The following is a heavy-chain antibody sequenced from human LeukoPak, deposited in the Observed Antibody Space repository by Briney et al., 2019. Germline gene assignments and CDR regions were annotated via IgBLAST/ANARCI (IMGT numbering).Heavy chain of an antibody. CDR1: GGSISSGGYY. V-gene: IGHV4-31*03. D-gene: IGHD2-15*01. CDR3: ARLGYCSGGSCYGVYYYYGMDV. Sequence: SQTLSLTCTVSGGSISSGGYYWSWIRQHPGKGLEWIGYIYYSGSTYYNPSLKSRVTISVDTSKNQFSLKLSSVTAADTAVYYCARLGYCSGGSCYGVYYYYGMDVWGQGTTVTVSS. CDR2: IYYSGST. J-gene: IGHJ6*02.